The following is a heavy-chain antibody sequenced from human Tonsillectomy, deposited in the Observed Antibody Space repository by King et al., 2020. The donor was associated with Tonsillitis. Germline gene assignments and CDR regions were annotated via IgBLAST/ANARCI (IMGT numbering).Heavy chain of an antibody. Sequence: VQLVESGGGVVQPGGSLRLSCAASGFTFNTYGMHWVRQAPGKGLKWVAFIRFDGTNKYFADSVKGRFTISRDNSKNTLYLQMNSLRPEDTAVYYCAKPGPTYSGSDSSPVFDYWGQGTLVTVSS. J-gene: IGHJ4*02. D-gene: IGHD5-12*01. CDR1: GFTFNTYG. CDR3: AKPGPTYSGSDSSPVFDY. CDR2: IRFDGTNK. V-gene: IGHV3-30*02.